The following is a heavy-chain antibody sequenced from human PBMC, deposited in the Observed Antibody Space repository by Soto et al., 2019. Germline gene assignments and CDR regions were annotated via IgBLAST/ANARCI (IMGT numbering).Heavy chain of an antibody. CDR1: GFTFSNYA. Sequence: EVQLLESGGGLVQPGGSLRLSCVASGFTFSNYAMSWVRQAPGKGLEWVSAISSAGRTYYADSVKGRFTISRDNSKNKLYLKMNSLRAENTGVHYCAKAESSYASGWYAYWGQGTLVTVSS. CDR3: AKAESSYASGWYAY. J-gene: IGHJ4*02. D-gene: IGHD6-19*01. CDR2: ISSAGRT. V-gene: IGHV3-23*01.